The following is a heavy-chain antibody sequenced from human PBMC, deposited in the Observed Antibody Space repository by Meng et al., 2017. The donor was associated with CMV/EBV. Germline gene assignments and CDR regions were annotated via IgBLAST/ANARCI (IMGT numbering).Heavy chain of an antibody. CDR1: GGTFSSYT. D-gene: IGHD1-7*01. Sequence: ASVKVSCKASGGTFSSYTISWVRQAPGQGLEWMGRISAYNGNTNYAQKLQGRVTMTTDTSTSTAYMELRSLRSDDTAVYYCARWSSLTGTRGNWFDPWGQGTLVTVSS. J-gene: IGHJ5*02. CDR3: ARWSSLTGTRGNWFDP. CDR2: ISAYNGNT. V-gene: IGHV1-18*01.